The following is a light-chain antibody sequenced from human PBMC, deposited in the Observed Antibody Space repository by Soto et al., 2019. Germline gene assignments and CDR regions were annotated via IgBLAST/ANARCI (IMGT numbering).Light chain of an antibody. CDR1: QSMRSY. CDR2: AAS. Sequence: DIQMTQSPSSLSASVGDRVTITCRASQSMRSYLNWYQQKPGKAPKHLIYAASSLQSGVPSRFSGSGSGTDFTLTISSLQPEDFATYYCQQSYSTPPWTFGQGTKVEIK. V-gene: IGKV1-39*01. CDR3: QQSYSTPPWT. J-gene: IGKJ1*01.